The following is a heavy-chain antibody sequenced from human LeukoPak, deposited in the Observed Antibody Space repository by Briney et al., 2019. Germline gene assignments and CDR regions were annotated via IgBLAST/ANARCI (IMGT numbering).Heavy chain of an antibody. J-gene: IGHJ3*02. D-gene: IGHD3-9*01. Sequence: GGSLRLSCAVSGFTFSSYSMIWVRQAPGKGLEWVSSISSGSNYIYYADSMKGRFTISRDNAKNSLYLQMNSLRAEDTAVYYCARAPPYYDIHRGAFDIWGQGTMVTVSS. V-gene: IGHV3-21*01. CDR1: GFTFSSYS. CDR2: ISSGSNYI. CDR3: ARAPPYYDIHRGAFDI.